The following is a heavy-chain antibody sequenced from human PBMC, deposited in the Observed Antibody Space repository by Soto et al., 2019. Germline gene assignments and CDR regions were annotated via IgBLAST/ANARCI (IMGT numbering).Heavy chain of an antibody. CDR3: ARPQSSSPDAFDI. D-gene: IGHD6-6*01. CDR1: GYSFTSYW. J-gene: IGHJ3*02. CDR2: IYPGDSDT. V-gene: IGHV5-51*01. Sequence: GESLKISFKGSGYSFTSYWIGWVRQMPGKGLEWMGIIYPGDSDTRYSPSFQGQVTISADKSISTAYLPWSSLKASDTAMYYCARPQSSSPDAFDIWGQGTMVTVSS.